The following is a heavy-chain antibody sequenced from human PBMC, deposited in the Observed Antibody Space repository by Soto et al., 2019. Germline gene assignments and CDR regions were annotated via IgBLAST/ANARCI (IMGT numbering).Heavy chain of an antibody. Sequence: GSLRLSCAASGFTFSSYAMSWVRQAPGKGLEWVSAISGSGGSTYYADSVKGRFTISRDNSKNTLYLQMNSLRAEDTAVYYCAKHLPKLEIAGPDNWDFWGQGTQVTLSS. CDR3: AKHLPKLEIAGPDNWDF. J-gene: IGHJ4*02. CDR2: ISGSGGST. V-gene: IGHV3-23*01. D-gene: IGHD1-20*01. CDR1: GFTFSSYA.